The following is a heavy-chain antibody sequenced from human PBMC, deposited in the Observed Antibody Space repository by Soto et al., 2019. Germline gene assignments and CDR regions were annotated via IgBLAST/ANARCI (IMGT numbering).Heavy chain of an antibody. CDR1: GGSISSGDYY. Sequence: SETLSLTCTVSGGSISSGDYYWSWIRQPPGKGLEWIGYIYYSGSTYYNPSLKSRVTISVDTSKNQFSLKLSSVTAADTAVYYCARGEGGPHSPFDYWGQGTLVTVSS. CDR2: IYYSGST. J-gene: IGHJ4*02. V-gene: IGHV4-30-4*02. D-gene: IGHD3-16*01. CDR3: ARGEGGPHSPFDY.